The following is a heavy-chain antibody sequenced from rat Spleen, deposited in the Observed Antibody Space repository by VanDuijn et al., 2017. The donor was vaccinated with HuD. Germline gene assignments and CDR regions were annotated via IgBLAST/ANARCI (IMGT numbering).Heavy chain of an antibody. CDR2: INKDSSRI. J-gene: IGHJ2*01. V-gene: IGHV4-2*01. CDR3: AREANGIVD. CDR1: GFNFNDYW. D-gene: IGHD1-11*01. Sequence: EVKLVESGGGLVQPGRSLKLSCVASGFNFNDYWMGWVRQAPGKGLEWIGEINKDSSRIKYTPSLKDKFTISRDNAQNTLYLQMNKVGSEDTAIYYCAREANGIVDWGQGVMVTVSS.